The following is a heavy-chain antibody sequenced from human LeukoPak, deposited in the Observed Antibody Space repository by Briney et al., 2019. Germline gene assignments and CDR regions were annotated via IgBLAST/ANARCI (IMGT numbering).Heavy chain of an antibody. D-gene: IGHD2-21*01. CDR2: ISSSSSYI. CDR1: GFTFSSYS. CDR3: ARVSSGVEAIYYFDY. V-gene: IGHV3-21*04. J-gene: IGHJ4*02. Sequence: PGGSLRLSCAASGFTFSSYSMNWVRQAPGKGLEWVSSISSSSSYIYYADSVKGRFTISRDNAKNSLYLQMNSLRADDTALYYCARVSSGVEAIYYFDYWGQGTMVTVSS.